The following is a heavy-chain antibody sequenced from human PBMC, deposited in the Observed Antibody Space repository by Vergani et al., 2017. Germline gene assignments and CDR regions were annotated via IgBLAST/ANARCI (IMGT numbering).Heavy chain of an antibody. CDR3: AKWQVPAATPYYYYYMDV. V-gene: IGHV3-9*01. Sequence: EVQLVESGGGLVQPGRSLRLSCAASGFTFDDYAMQWVRQAPGKGLEWVSGISWNSGSIGYADSVKGRFTISRDNAKNSLYLQMNSLRAEDTALYYCAKWQVPAATPYYYYYMDVWGKGTTVTVSS. CDR1: GFTFDDYA. J-gene: IGHJ6*03. D-gene: IGHD2-2*01. CDR2: ISWNSGSI.